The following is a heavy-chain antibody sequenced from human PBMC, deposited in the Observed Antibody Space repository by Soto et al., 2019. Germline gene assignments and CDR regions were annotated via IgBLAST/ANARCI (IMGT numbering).Heavy chain of an antibody. D-gene: IGHD3-3*01. CDR2: FYWNDEK. CDR1: GFSLRTTGVG. Sequence: QITLKESGPPLVEPTQTLTLTCTYSGFSLRTTGVGVGWIRQPPGKALEWLGIFYWNDEKRYSPSLQNRFTLTSDTSKSQVVLTMTNMYPVDTTTYYSAHTWRLPVDYWGQGTLPIVSS. J-gene: IGHJ4*02. CDR3: AHTWRLPVDY. V-gene: IGHV2-5*01.